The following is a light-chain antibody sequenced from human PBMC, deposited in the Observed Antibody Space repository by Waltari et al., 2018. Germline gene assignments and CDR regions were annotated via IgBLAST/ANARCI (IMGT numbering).Light chain of an antibody. CDR2: GGS. CDR1: QSLLHTDGYTY. V-gene: IGKV2-40*01. Sequence: DIVMTQTPLSLPVTPGEPASISCRSSQSLLHTDGYTYLDWYLQKAGQSPQLLIYGGSNRAYGVPDRFSGSGSGTDFTLKISKVEAEDVGVYYCMQHKALPFTFGPGTKLDIK. J-gene: IGKJ3*01. CDR3: MQHKALPFT.